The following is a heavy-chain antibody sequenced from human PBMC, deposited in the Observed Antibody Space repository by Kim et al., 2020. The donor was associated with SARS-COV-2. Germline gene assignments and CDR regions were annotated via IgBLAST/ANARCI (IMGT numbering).Heavy chain of an antibody. Sequence: GGSLRLSCAASGFSFSDYYMHWIRQAPGKGLEWVADINSDGSSMRYADSVNGRFSISRDNAKKSLYLQMNSLTPEDTAVYYCVREGDSWGPGIVDTVP. CDR2: INSDGSSM. J-gene: IGHJ4*02. V-gene: IGHV3-11*01. CDR3: VREGDS. CDR1: GFSFSDYY. D-gene: IGHD3-16*01.